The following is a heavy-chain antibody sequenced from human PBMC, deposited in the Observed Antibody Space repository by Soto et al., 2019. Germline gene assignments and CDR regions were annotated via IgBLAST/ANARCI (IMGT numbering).Heavy chain of an antibody. CDR3: AMLTYGDTPVGDY. D-gene: IGHD4-17*01. V-gene: IGHV1-69*01. Sequence: QVQLVQSGAEVKKPGSSVKVSCKASGGTFSSYAISWVRQAPEQGLEWMGGIITIFGTAKYAQKFQGRVTITAYESTSTAYMELSSLRSEDTAVYYCAMLTYGDTPVGDYWGQGTLVTVSS. CDR1: GGTFSSYA. J-gene: IGHJ4*02. CDR2: IITIFGTA.